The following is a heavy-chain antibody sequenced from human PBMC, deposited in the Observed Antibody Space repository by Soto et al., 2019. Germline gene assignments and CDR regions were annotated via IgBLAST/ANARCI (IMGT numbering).Heavy chain of an antibody. D-gene: IGHD3-10*01. CDR2: ISYDGSNE. CDR1: GFTFSDYA. V-gene: IGHV3-30-3*01. CDR3: ATETTFYYGSGSFPYYGMDV. J-gene: IGHJ6*02. Sequence: PVGSLRLSCAASGFTFSDYAMHWVRQAPGKGLEWVAVISYDGSNEYYADSVKGRFTISRDNSKNTLSLQMNSLRGEDTAMYYCATETTFYYGSGSFPYYGMDVCGQGTTVTVSS.